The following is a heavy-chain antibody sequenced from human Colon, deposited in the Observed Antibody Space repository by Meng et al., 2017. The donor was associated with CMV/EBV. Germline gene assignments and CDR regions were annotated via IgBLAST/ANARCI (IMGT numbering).Heavy chain of an antibody. CDR3: ARGGYCSSTSCYSSWCDP. D-gene: IGHD2-2*02. CDR1: GGSFSGYY. J-gene: IGHJ5*02. Sequence: SETLSLTCAVYGGSFSGYYWSWIRQPPGKGLEWIGEINHSGSTNYNPSLKSRVTISLDTSKNQFSLKLSSVTAADTAVYYCARGGYCSSTSCYSSWCDPWGQGTLVTV. CDR2: INHSGST. V-gene: IGHV4-34*01.